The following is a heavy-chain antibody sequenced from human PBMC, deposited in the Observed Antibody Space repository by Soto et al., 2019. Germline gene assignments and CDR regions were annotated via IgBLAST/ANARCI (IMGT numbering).Heavy chain of an antibody. CDR1: GFTFSSYA. Sequence: QVQLVESGGGVVQPGRSLRLSCAASGFTFSSYAMHWVRQAPGKGLEWVAVISYDGSNKYYADSVKGRFTISRDNSKNTLYLQMNSLRAEDTAVYYCAKDRRTTGSFDYWGQGTLVTVSS. V-gene: IGHV3-30-3*01. D-gene: IGHD4-17*01. CDR2: ISYDGSNK. J-gene: IGHJ4*02. CDR3: AKDRRTTGSFDY.